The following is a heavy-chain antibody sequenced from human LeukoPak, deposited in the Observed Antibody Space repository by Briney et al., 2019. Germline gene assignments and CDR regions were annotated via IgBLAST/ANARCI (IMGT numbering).Heavy chain of an antibody. V-gene: IGHV4-39*01. CDR3: ARPSSKAYNWFDP. CDR2: IYYSGST. Sequence: SETLSLTCTVSGGSISSSSYYWGWIRQPPGKGLGWIGSIYYSGSTYYNPSLKSRVTISVDTSKNQFSLKLSSVTAADTAVYYCARPSSKAYNWFDPWGQGTLVTVSS. J-gene: IGHJ5*02. D-gene: IGHD2-2*01. CDR1: GGSISSSSYY.